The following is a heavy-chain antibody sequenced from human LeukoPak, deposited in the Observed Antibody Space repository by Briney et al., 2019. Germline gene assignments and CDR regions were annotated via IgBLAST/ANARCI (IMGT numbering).Heavy chain of an antibody. V-gene: IGHV3-48*01. CDR2: ISSSSSTI. Sequence: GGSLRLSCAASGFTFSSYGMSWVRQAPGKGLEWVSYISSSSSTIYYADSVKGRFTISRDNAKNSLYLQMNSLRAEDTAVYYCALYYYGSGSYYVAYYMDVWGKGTTVTVSS. J-gene: IGHJ6*03. D-gene: IGHD3-10*01. CDR1: GFTFSSYG. CDR3: ALYYYGSGSYYVAYYMDV.